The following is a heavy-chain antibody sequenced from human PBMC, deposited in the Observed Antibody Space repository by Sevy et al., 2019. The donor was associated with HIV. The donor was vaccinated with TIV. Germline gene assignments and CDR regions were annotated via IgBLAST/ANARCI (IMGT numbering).Heavy chain of an antibody. Sequence: GGSLRLSCAASGFTVSSNYMSWVRQAPGKGLEWVSVIYSCGSTYYADSVKGRFTISRDNSKNTLYLQMNSLRAEDTAVYYCARDLTMVRGIDHYYYYGMDVWGQGTTVTVSS. CDR2: IYSCGST. J-gene: IGHJ6*02. D-gene: IGHD3-10*01. CDR1: GFTVSSNY. V-gene: IGHV3-53*01. CDR3: ARDLTMVRGIDHYYYYGMDV.